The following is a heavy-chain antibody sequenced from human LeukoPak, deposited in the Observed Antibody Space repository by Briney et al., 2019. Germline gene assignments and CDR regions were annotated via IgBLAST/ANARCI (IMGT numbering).Heavy chain of an antibody. V-gene: IGHV3-23*01. J-gene: IGHJ4*02. D-gene: IGHD2-15*01. CDR1: GFSFSSYA. Sequence: PGGSLRLSCAASGFSFSSYAMTWVRQAPGKGLEWVSSVSRSGYTTSYADSVKGRFTISRDNSKNTLYLEMDSLGAEDTAVFYCAKAHCVSGGNCYSYFDYWGRGTLVTVSS. CDR3: AKAHCVSGGNCYSYFDY. CDR2: VSRSGYTT.